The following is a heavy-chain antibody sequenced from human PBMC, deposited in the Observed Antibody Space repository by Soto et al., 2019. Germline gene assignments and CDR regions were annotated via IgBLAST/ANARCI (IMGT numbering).Heavy chain of an antibody. J-gene: IGHJ5*02. D-gene: IGHD6-19*01. CDR1: GYAYISYS. CDR2: INVGNGNT. V-gene: IGHV1-3*01. Sequence: ASVKVSCKASGYAYISYSMHWVRQAPGQRLEWMGWINVGNGNTKYSQNFQGRVTINQDTSASTAYMELSSLTSEDTAVYYCAREKWGSGSRWLDPWGQGTLVNVS. CDR3: AREKWGSGSRWLDP.